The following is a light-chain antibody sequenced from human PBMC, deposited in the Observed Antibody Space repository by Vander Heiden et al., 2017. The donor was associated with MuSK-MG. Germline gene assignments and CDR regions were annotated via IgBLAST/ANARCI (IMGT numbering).Light chain of an antibody. CDR3: QQYLTTHRT. V-gene: IGKV1-NL1*01. CDR1: QVIRDA. CDR2: GGS. J-gene: IGKJ1*01. Sequence: IQLPQSPSSLSASVADTVNVSCRASQVIRDALVWYQQRPGAAPKLLIYGGSKLQVGVPSRFRGSGSGADYTLTISDLQPEDFATYYCQQYLTTHRTFGQGTRVDIK.